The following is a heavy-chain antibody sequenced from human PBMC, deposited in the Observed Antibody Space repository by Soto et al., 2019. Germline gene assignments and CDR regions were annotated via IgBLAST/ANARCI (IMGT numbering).Heavy chain of an antibody. D-gene: IGHD3-3*01. V-gene: IGHV3-7*01. CDR2: IRQDGGAQ. CDR1: GFTFTTYW. CDR3: ARSWEWSPGSDY. J-gene: IGHJ4*02. Sequence: GGSLRLSCVASGFTFTTYWMSWVRQAPGKGLEWVANIRQDGGAQYYVDSVKGRFTISRDNAKNSVYLQMNSLKVEDTGVYYCARSWEWSPGSDYWGQGTLVTVSS.